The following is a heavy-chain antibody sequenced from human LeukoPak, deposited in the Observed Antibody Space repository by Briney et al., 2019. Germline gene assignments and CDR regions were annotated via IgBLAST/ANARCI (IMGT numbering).Heavy chain of an antibody. J-gene: IGHJ1*01. CDR2: ISGSGGST. CDR1: RFKFSGYA. V-gene: IGHV3-23*01. D-gene: IGHD3-10*01. CDR3: AKGPLSFGELTVKYLQD. Sequence: GGSLRLSCSAARFKFSGYAMSWVRQAPGKRLEWVSVISGSGGSTFYADAVKGRFTISRDNSKNTLFLQMHSLSVEDTAVYFCAKGPLSFGELTVKYLQDWGQGTLVTVSS.